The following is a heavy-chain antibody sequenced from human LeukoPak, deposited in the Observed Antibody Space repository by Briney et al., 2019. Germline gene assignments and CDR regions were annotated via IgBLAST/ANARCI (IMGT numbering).Heavy chain of an antibody. V-gene: IGHV4-34*01. D-gene: IGHD4-17*01. CDR3: ARLNDGDRYYFYYYMDV. J-gene: IGHJ6*03. CDR2: INHSGST. CDR1: GGSFSGYY. Sequence: NPSETLSLTCAVYGGSFSGYYWSWIRQPPGKGLEWIGEINHSGSTNSNPSLKSRVTISVDTSKHQFSLKLSSVTAADTAVYYCARLNDGDRYYFYYYMDVWGKGTTVTVSS.